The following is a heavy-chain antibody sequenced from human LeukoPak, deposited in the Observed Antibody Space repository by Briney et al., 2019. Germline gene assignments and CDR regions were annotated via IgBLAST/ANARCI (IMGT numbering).Heavy chain of an antibody. CDR1: GFDFNNYG. D-gene: IGHD2-8*02. CDR3: AKDRPPYCAGGGCYGMDV. CDR2: ISYNGNNE. V-gene: IGHV3-30*18. J-gene: IGHJ6*02. Sequence: GGSLTLSCAASGFDFNNYGINWVRQAPGKGLEWVAAISYNGNNEYYGDSVKGRFTISRDNSKNTVSLQMSSLRTEDTAVYYCAKDRPPYCAGGGCYGMDVWGQGTTVTVSS.